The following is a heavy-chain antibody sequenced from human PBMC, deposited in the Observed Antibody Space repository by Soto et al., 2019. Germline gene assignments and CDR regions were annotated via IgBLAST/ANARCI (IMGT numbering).Heavy chain of an antibody. CDR3: ARRPQAEYYYDSSGFYFDY. Sequence: PSETLSLTCTVSGGSISSYYWSWIRQPPGKGLEWIGSIYYSGSTYYNPSLKSRVTISVDTSKNQFSLKLSSVTAADTAVYYCARRPQAEYYYDSSGFYFDYWGQGTLVTVSS. CDR2: IYYSGST. J-gene: IGHJ4*02. D-gene: IGHD3-22*01. V-gene: IGHV4-59*05. CDR1: GGSISSYY.